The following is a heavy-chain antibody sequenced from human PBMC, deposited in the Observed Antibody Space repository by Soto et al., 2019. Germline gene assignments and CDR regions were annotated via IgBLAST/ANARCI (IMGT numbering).Heavy chain of an antibody. J-gene: IGHJ6*02. Sequence: ASVKVSCKASGGTFSSYAISWVRQAPGHGLEWMGGIIPIFGTANYAQKFQGRVTITADKSTSTAYMERSSLRSEDTAVYYCARAQYNWNARDYYYGMDVWGQGTTVTVSS. CDR1: GGTFSSYA. D-gene: IGHD1-20*01. CDR3: ARAQYNWNARDYYYGMDV. V-gene: IGHV1-69*06. CDR2: IIPIFGTA.